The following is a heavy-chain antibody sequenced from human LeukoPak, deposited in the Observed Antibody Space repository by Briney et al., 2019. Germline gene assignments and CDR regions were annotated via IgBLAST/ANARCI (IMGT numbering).Heavy chain of an antibody. J-gene: IGHJ4*02. CDR3: AKESGYYGSGSSDY. V-gene: IGHV3-23*01. CDR1: GFTFSSYA. CDR2: ISGSGGST. D-gene: IGHD3-10*01. Sequence: GGSLRLSCAASGFTFSSYAMSWVRQAPGKGLEWASAISGSGGSTYYADSVKGRFTTSRDNSKNTLYLQMNSLRAEDTAVYYCAKESGYYGSGSSDYWGQGTLVTVSS.